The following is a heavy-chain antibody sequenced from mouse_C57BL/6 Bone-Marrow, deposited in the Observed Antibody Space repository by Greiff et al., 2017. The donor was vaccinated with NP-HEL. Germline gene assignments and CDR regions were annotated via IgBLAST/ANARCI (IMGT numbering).Heavy chain of an antibody. Sequence: DVKLVESGGGLVKPGGSLKLSCAASGFTFSDYGMHWVRQAPEKGLEWVAYISSGSSTIYYADTVKGRFTISRDNAKNTLCLQMTSLRSEDTAMYYCARDYGSSPYWYFDVWGTGTTVTVSS. CDR3: ARDYGSSPYWYFDV. J-gene: IGHJ1*03. D-gene: IGHD1-1*01. V-gene: IGHV5-17*01. CDR1: GFTFSDYG. CDR2: ISSGSSTI.